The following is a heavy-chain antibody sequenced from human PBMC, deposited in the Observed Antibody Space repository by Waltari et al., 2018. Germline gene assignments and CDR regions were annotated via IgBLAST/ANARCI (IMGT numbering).Heavy chain of an antibody. V-gene: IGHV3-23*01. J-gene: IGHJ4*02. CDR2: INPGGTAT. CDR1: GVTFSSYT. CDR3: ARDGRGRIAALDY. Sequence: EVQLLESGGDLAQPGGSLRFYCAASGVTFSSYTMTWVRQAPGKGLEWFSTINPGGTATYYADSVKGRFTISRDNSKSTLYLQMNSLRAEDTAVYYCARDGRGRIAALDYWGQGTLVTVSS. D-gene: IGHD6-6*01.